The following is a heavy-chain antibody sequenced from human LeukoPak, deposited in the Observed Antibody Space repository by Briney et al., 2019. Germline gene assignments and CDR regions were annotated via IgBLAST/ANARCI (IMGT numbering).Heavy chain of an antibody. Sequence: ASVKVSCKASGYTFTSYYMHWVRQAPGQGLEWMGIINPSGGSTSYAQKFQGRVTMTRGTSTSTVYMELSSLRSEDTAVYYCARERIAVAGPYYYGMDVWGQGTTVTVSS. CDR1: GYTFTSYY. J-gene: IGHJ6*02. CDR2: INPSGGST. V-gene: IGHV1-46*01. D-gene: IGHD6-19*01. CDR3: ARERIAVAGPYYYGMDV.